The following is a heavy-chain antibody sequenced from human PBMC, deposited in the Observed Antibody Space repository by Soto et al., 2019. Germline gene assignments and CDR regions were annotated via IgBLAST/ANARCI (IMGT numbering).Heavy chain of an antibody. V-gene: IGHV4-39*01. D-gene: IGHD3-3*01. J-gene: IGHJ4*02. CDR2: IYYSGST. CDR3: ARRRITIFGVVIGNLIGAKYYFDY. CDR1: GGSISSSSYY. Sequence: SETLSLTCTVSGGSISSSSYYWGWIRQPPGKGLEWIGSIYYSGSTYYNPSLESRVTISVDTSKNQFSLKLSSVTAADTAVYYCARRRITIFGVVIGNLIGAKYYFDYWGQGTLVTVS.